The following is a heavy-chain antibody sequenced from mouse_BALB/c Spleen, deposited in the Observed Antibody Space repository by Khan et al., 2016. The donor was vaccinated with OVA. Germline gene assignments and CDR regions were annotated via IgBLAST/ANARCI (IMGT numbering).Heavy chain of an antibody. CDR1: GYTFTAYW. Sequence: VQLQQSGAELAKPGASVKMSCKASGYTFTAYWMHWIKQRPGQGLEWIGYINPNTGYNECEQKFKDKATLTADKSSSTAYMQLSSLTSEDSAVYYCATSSHYGGNYYFGMDYWGQGTSVTVSS. V-gene: IGHV1-7*01. CDR2: INPNTGYN. J-gene: IGHJ4*01. CDR3: ATSSHYGGNYYFGMDY. D-gene: IGHD1-1*01.